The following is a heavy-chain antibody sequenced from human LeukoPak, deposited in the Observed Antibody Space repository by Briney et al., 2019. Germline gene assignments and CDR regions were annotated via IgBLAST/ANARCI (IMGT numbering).Heavy chain of an antibody. V-gene: IGHV1-8*01. CDR1: GYTFTSYD. J-gene: IGHJ4*02. CDR3: ARKLSGSKYDISPQPPDY. D-gene: IGHD3-9*01. Sequence: GASVKVSCKASGYTFTSYDINWVRQATGQGLEWMGWMNPNSGNTGYAQKFQGRVTMTRNTSISTAYMELSSLRSEDTAVYYCARKLSGSKYDISPQPPDYWGQGILVTVSS. CDR2: MNPNSGNT.